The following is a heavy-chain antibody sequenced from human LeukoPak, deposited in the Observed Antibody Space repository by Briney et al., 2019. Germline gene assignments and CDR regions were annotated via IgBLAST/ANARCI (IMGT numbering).Heavy chain of an antibody. CDR3: ARDREKWLRPRFDY. D-gene: IGHD5-12*01. Sequence: GGSLRLSCAASGFTFSSYAMHWVRQAPGKGLEWVAVISYDGSNKYYADSVKGRFTISRDNSKNTLYLQMNSLRAEDTAVYYCARDREKWLRPRFDYWGQGTLVTVSS. J-gene: IGHJ4*02. CDR2: ISYDGSNK. CDR1: GFTFSSYA. V-gene: IGHV3-30-3*01.